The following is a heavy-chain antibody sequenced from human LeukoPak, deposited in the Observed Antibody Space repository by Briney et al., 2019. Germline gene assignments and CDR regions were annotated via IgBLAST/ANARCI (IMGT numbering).Heavy chain of an antibody. CDR3: AAYSDYYGSEPFDP. CDR2: IRCSVGTT. D-gene: IGHD3-10*01. J-gene: IGHJ5*02. V-gene: IGHV3-23*01. CDR1: GFTFSSHA. Sequence: PGESLRLSCAASGFTFSSHAMSWVRQPPGKGLEWVSAIRCSVGTTYYADCVKGRFTISRDNSKTTLYLEMSSLRAEDTAVYYCAAYSDYYGSEPFDPWGKGTLVTVSS.